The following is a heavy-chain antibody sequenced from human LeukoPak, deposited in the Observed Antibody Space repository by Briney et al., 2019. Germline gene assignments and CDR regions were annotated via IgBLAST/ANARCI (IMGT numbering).Heavy chain of an antibody. CDR2: IWFDGKNQ. CDR3: ARDRHCVNGVCHSPAGMDV. D-gene: IGHD2-8*01. V-gene: IGHV3-33*01. J-gene: IGHJ6*02. CDR1: EFILNSYG. Sequence: GRSLRLSCAASEFILNSYGMHWVRQAPGKGLEWVADIWFDGKNQHFADSVRGRFAISRDNSKNTVYLQINSLRAEDTAVYYCARDRHCVNGVCHSPAGMDVWGQGTTVTVSS.